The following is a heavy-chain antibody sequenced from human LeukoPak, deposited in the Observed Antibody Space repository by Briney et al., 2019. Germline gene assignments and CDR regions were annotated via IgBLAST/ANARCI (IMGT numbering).Heavy chain of an antibody. D-gene: IGHD2-2*01. CDR3: ARRLTQYDCFDP. CDR1: GDSVSSNSVT. Sequence: SQTLSLTCAISGDSVSSNSVTWNWIRQSPSRGLEWLGRTYYRSTWYNDYAVSVRGRITVNPDTSKNQFSPHLNSVTPEDAAVYYCARRLTQYDCFDPWGQGILVTVSS. J-gene: IGHJ5*02. CDR2: TYYRSTWYN. V-gene: IGHV6-1*01.